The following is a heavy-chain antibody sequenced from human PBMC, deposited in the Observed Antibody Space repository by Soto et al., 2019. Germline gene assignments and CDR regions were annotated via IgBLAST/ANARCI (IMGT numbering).Heavy chain of an antibody. Sequence: QVQLVESGGGVVQPGRSLRLSCAASGFTFSSYGMHWVRQAPGKGLEWVAVISYDGSNKYYADSVKGRFTISRDTSKNTLYLQMNSLRAEDTAVYYCAKAGARFLEWLLYYYYGMDVWGQGTTVTVSS. J-gene: IGHJ6*02. CDR2: ISYDGSNK. D-gene: IGHD3-3*01. V-gene: IGHV3-30*18. CDR1: GFTFSSYG. CDR3: AKAGARFLEWLLYYYYGMDV.